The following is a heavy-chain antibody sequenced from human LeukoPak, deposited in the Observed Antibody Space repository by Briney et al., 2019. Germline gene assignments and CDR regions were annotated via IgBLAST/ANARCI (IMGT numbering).Heavy chain of an antibody. CDR2: INPSSGNT. V-gene: IGHV1-46*01. CDR1: GYTFISYY. Sequence: ASVKVSCRASGYTFISYYIHWVRQAPGQGLEWMGLINPSSGNTPYAQQFQGRVTMTRDTSTSTVYMELSSLRSEDTAVYYCARHSLIGTTPFDYWGQGTLVTVPS. CDR3: ARHSLIGTTPFDY. J-gene: IGHJ4*02. D-gene: IGHD1-20*01.